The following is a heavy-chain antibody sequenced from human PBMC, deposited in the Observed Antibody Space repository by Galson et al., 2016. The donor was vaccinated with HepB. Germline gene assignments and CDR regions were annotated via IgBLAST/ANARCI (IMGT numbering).Heavy chain of an antibody. CDR2: IYHSGST. CDR3: ARHPAGYYDN. Sequence: TLSLTCAVSGGSISSSNWWSWVRQPPGKGLKWIGEIYHSGSTNYNPSLNSRVTISRDPSNNRFSLDLTSVTAADTAVYYCARHPAGYYDNWGQGTLVTVSS. J-gene: IGHJ4*02. V-gene: IGHV4-4*02. CDR1: GGSISSSNW. D-gene: IGHD2-15*01.